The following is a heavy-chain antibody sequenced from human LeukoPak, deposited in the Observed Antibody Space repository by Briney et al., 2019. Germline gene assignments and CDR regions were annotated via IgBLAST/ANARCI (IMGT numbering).Heavy chain of an antibody. CDR3: ARDRDYYGSGSLAHDY. Sequence: ASVKVSCKASGYTLTGYYMHWVRQAPGQGLEWMGWINPNNGGTNYAQKFQGRVTMTRDTSISTAYMELSRLTSDDTAVYYCARDRDYYGSGSLAHDYWGQGTLVTVSS. CDR2: INPNNGGT. J-gene: IGHJ4*02. V-gene: IGHV1-2*02. CDR1: GYTLTGYY. D-gene: IGHD3-10*01.